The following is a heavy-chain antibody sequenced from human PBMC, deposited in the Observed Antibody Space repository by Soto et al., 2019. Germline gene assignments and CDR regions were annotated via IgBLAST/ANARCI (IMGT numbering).Heavy chain of an antibody. J-gene: IGHJ5*02. CDR1: GGTFSSYA. CDR2: IIPIFGTA. Sequence: QVQLVQSGAEVKKPGSSVKVSCKASGGTFSSYAISWVRQAPGQGLEWMGGIIPIFGTANYAQKFQGRVTITADESTSTAYMELSSLRSEDTAVYYCARLRPYYYDCSGYYRNNWFDPWGQGTLVTVSS. V-gene: IGHV1-69*01. CDR3: ARLRPYYYDCSGYYRNNWFDP. D-gene: IGHD3-22*01.